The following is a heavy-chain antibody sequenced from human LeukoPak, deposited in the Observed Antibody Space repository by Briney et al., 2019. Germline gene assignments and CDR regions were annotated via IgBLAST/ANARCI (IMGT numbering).Heavy chain of an antibody. CDR2: INHSGST. V-gene: IGHV4-34*01. Sequence: ASETLSLTCAVYGGSFSGYYWSWIRQPPGKGLEWIGEINHSGSTNYNPSLKSRVTISVDTSKNQFSLKLSSVTAAGPAVYYCARGSRYGSPPRCSSFDYGGQGTLVTVSS. CDR3: ARGSRYGSPPRCSSFDY. D-gene: IGHD2-15*01. CDR1: GGSFSGYY. J-gene: IGHJ4*02.